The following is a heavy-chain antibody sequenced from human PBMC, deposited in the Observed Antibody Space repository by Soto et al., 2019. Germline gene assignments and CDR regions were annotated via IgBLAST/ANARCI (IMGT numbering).Heavy chain of an antibody. CDR2: IPYTGRN. D-gene: IGHD3-10*01. Sequence: SETLSLTCTVSGDSISSYYWSRFRQPPGKGLEWIGYIPYTGRNNYNPSLKSRVTISVDTSKNQFALELRPVTAADTAVYYCARPQRDWSTMVRGVDPPHDAFDIWGQGTMVTVSS. V-gene: IGHV4-59*08. J-gene: IGHJ3*02. CDR3: ARPQRDWSTMVRGVDPPHDAFDI. CDR1: GDSISSYY.